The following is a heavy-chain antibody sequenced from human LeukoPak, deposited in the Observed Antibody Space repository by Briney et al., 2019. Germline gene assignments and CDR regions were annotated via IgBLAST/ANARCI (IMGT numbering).Heavy chain of an antibody. CDR2: TRNKANSYAT. V-gene: IGHV3-73*01. D-gene: IGHD2-15*01. Sequence: GGSLRLSCAASGFTFSGSTMHWVRQASGKGLEWVGRTRNKANSYATAYAASVKGRFTTSRDDSKNTAYLQMNSLKTEDTAVYYCTTSSGGNSEIFDYWGQGTLVTVSS. J-gene: IGHJ4*02. CDR3: TTSSGGNSEIFDY. CDR1: GFTFSGST.